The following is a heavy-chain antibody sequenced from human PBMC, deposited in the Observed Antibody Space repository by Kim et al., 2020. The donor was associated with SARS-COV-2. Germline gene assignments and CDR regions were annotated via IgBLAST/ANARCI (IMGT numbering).Heavy chain of an antibody. D-gene: IGHD3-10*01. Sequence: ASVKVSCKASGYTFISYGISWVRQAPGQGLEWMGWISAYNGNINYAQKLQGRVTMTTDTSTSTAYMELRSLRSDDTAVYYCASAPVLLSPWGFQHWGQGTLVTVSS. CDR1: GYTFISYG. V-gene: IGHV1-18*01. J-gene: IGHJ1*01. CDR2: ISAYNGNI. CDR3: ASAPVLLSPWGFQH.